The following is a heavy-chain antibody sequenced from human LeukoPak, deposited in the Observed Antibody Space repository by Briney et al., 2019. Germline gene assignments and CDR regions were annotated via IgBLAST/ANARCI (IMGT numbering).Heavy chain of an antibody. Sequence: PSETLSLTCTLSGGPISNYQWSWIRQPPGKGLEWIGNIYYSGTANYNPSLKSRVIISVDTSKNQFSLKLSPVTAADTAVYYCARVGVDDSGNIIKYFFDYWGQGTLVTVSS. CDR2: IYYSGTA. J-gene: IGHJ4*02. D-gene: IGHD4-23*01. CDR3: ARVGVDDSGNIIKYFFDY. CDR1: GGPISNYQ. V-gene: IGHV4-59*01.